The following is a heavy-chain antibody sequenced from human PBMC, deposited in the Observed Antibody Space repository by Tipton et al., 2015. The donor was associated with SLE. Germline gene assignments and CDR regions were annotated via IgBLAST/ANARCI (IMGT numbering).Heavy chain of an antibody. V-gene: IGHV1-2*02. J-gene: IGHJ4*02. CDR3: ARFASVGGYHPYYFDY. Sequence: QVQLVQSGAEVKKPGASVKVSCKVSGYIFTDNYIHWVRQAPGQGLDWMGWINPKSGDTNYAQKFQGRVTMTRDTSVTTAYMELSSLRSDDTAVYFCARFASVGGYHPYYFDYWGQGTLISVSS. CDR1: GYIFTDNY. D-gene: IGHD3-22*01. CDR2: INPKSGDT.